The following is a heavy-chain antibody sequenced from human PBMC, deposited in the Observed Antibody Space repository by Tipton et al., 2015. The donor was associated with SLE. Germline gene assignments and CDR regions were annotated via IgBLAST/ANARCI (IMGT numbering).Heavy chain of an antibody. CDR1: GFTFSSYW. CDR2: INSDGSST. J-gene: IGHJ4*02. CDR3: TKATRKMVDY. D-gene: IGHD5-24*01. Sequence: SLRLSCAASGFTFSSYWMHWVRQAPGKGLVWVSRINSDGSSTSYADSVKGRFTISRDNAKNTLYLQMHSLRSEDTAVYFCTKATRKMVDYWGQGTLVSVSS. V-gene: IGHV3-74*01.